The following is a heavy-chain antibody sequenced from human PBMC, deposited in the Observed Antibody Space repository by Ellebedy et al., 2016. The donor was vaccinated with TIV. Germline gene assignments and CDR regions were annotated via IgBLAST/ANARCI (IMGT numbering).Heavy chain of an antibody. J-gene: IGHJ6*02. CDR2: ISAYNGNT. CDR3: ARAGHDFWSGQIYGMDV. D-gene: IGHD3-3*01. Sequence: ASVKVSCKASGYTFTSYGISWVRQAPGQGLEWMGWISAYNGNTNYAQKLQGRVTMTTDTSTSTAYMELRSLRSDDTAVYYCARAGHDFWSGQIYGMDVWGQGTTVTVSS. V-gene: IGHV1-18*01. CDR1: GYTFTSYG.